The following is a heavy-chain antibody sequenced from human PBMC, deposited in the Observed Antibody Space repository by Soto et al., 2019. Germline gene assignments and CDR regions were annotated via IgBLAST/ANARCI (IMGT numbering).Heavy chain of an antibody. V-gene: IGHV1-2*04. CDR3: ARGGGSSSWYTSYYYYYGMDV. CDR2: INPNSGGT. Sequence: EASVKVSCKASGYTFTGYYMHWVRQAPGQGLEWMGWINPNSGGTNYAQKFQGWVTMTRDTSISTAYMELSRLRSDDTAVYYCARGGGSSSWYTSYYYYYGMDVWGQGTTVTVSS. CDR1: GYTFTGYY. J-gene: IGHJ6*02. D-gene: IGHD6-13*01.